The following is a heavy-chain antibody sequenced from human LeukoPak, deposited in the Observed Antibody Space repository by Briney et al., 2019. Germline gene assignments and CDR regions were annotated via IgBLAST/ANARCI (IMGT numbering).Heavy chain of an antibody. Sequence: PGGSLRLSCAASGFTFSSYAMSWVRQAPGKGLEWVSAIICIGGSTYYADSLKGRFTISRDNSKNTLYLQMNSLRAEDTAVYYCAKILAAAGTGFDYWGKETLVTVSP. J-gene: IGHJ4*02. V-gene: IGHV3-23*01. CDR2: IICIGGST. D-gene: IGHD6-13*01. CDR3: AKILAAAGTGFDY. CDR1: GFTFSSYA.